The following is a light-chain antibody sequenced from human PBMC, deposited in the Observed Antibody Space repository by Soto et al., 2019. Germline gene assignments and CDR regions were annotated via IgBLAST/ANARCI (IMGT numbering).Light chain of an antibody. CDR3: SSYTIASVL. Sequence: QSALTQPASVSGSPGQSITISCTGTSSDIGSYNYVPWYQQHPGKAPKLIINDVINRPSGVSSRFSGSKSGNTASLTISGLQAEDEADYYCSSYTIASVLFGGGTKLTVL. CDR1: SSDIGSYNY. J-gene: IGLJ2*01. V-gene: IGLV2-14*03. CDR2: DVI.